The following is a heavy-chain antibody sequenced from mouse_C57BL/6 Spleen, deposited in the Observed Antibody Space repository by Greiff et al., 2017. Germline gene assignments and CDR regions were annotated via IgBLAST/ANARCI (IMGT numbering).Heavy chain of an antibody. J-gene: IGHJ2*01. CDR2: IYPRSGNT. CDR1: GYTFTSYG. Sequence: VQLQQSGAELARPGASVKLSCKASGYTFTSYGISWVKQRTGQGLEWIGEIYPRSGNTYYNEKFKGKATLTADKSSSTAYMELRSLTSEDSAVYFCDLYDGYYDYFDYWGQGTTLTVSS. CDR3: DLYDGYYDYFDY. V-gene: IGHV1-81*01. D-gene: IGHD2-3*01.